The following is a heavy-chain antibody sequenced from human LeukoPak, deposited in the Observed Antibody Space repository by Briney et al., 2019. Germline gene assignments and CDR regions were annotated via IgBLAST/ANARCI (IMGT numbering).Heavy chain of an antibody. V-gene: IGHV4-59*01. CDR1: APSTTMYY. J-gene: IGHJ5*02. CDR3: ARTYGSGSLSHANVINDWFVP. D-gene: IGHD3-10*01. CDR2: VYYSGST. Sequence: SQTLSPTCPLAAPSTTMYYWSWIRHPPGEWREWNGYVYYSGSTTHNPSITSPATISVTPSKHQFSLKPSSVPAADPAVYYCARTYGSGSLSHANVINDWFVPWGQGTLVTVSS.